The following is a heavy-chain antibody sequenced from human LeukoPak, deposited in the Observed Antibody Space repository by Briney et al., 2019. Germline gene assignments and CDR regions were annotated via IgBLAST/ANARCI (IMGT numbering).Heavy chain of an antibody. CDR1: EFTFSSYG. V-gene: IGHV3-30*03. Sequence: GRSLRLSCAASEFTFSSYGMHWVRQAPGKGLEWVAVISYDGSNKYYADSVKGRFTISRDHSKNTLYLQMKSLRAEDTAVYYCARELEIAVAGTLGYWGQGTLVTVSS. D-gene: IGHD6-19*01. J-gene: IGHJ4*02. CDR3: ARELEIAVAGTLGY. CDR2: ISYDGSNK.